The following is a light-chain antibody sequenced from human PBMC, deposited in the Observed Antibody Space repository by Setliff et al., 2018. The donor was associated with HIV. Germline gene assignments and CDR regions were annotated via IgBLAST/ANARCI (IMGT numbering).Light chain of an antibody. CDR2: GNI. V-gene: IGLV1-40*01. CDR1: SSDIGAGYD. J-gene: IGLJ1*01. Sequence: ISCTGSSSDIGAGYDVQWYQQLPGTAPKLLIYGNINRPSGVPDRFSGSKSGTSASLAITGLQAEDEADYYCQSYDTSLSGVFGTGTKVTVL. CDR3: QSYDTSLSGV.